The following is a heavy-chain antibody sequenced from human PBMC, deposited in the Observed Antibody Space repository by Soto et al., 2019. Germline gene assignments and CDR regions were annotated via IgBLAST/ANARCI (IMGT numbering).Heavy chain of an antibody. Sequence: GASVKVSCKASGGTFSSYAISWVRQAPGQGLEWMGGIIPIFGTANYAQKFQGRVTITADESTSTAYMELSSLRSEDTAVYYCARESSRKLYYYYGMDVWGQGTTVTVSS. CDR1: GGTFSSYA. CDR2: IIPIFGTA. J-gene: IGHJ6*02. V-gene: IGHV1-69*13. D-gene: IGHD1-26*01. CDR3: ARESSRKLYYYYGMDV.